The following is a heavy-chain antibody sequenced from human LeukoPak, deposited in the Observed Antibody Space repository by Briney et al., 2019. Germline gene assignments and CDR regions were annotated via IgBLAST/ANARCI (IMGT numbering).Heavy chain of an antibody. V-gene: IGHV5-51*01. CDR3: ARLYGDYQYYFDY. J-gene: IGHJ4*02. CDR1: GYSFTSYW. Sequence: GESLKISCKGSGYSFTSYWIAWVRQMPEKGLEWMGIIYPGDSDTRYSPSFQGQVTISADKSISTAYLQWSSLKASDTAIYYCARLYGDYQYYFDYWGQGTLVTVSS. D-gene: IGHD4-17*01. CDR2: IYPGDSDT.